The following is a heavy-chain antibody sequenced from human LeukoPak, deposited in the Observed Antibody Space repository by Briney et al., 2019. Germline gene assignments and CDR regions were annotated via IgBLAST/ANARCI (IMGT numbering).Heavy chain of an antibody. D-gene: IGHD2-15*01. V-gene: IGHV3-23*01. CDR1: GFTFSDYA. CDR2: ITTNGVSA. J-gene: IGHJ4*02. Sequence: GGALRLSCAASGFTFSDYAMTWVRQAPGKGLEWVSSITTNGVSANYADSVKGRFTISRDNSKNTPYLQMNSLRAEDTALYYCAKLTPASNYWGQGTLVTVSS. CDR3: AKLTPASNY.